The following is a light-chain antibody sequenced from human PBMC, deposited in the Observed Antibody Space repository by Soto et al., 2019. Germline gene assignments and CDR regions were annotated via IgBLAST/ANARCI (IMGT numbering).Light chain of an antibody. V-gene: IGKV3-20*01. CDR3: QQYGRSPPFT. J-gene: IGKJ2*01. Sequence: EIVLTQSPGTLSLSPGERATLSCRASQSVSSTYIAWYQQNPGQAPRLLIYGASSRATGIPDRFSGSGSGTDFTLTISRLEPEDFAVYFCQQYGRSPPFTFARGTKVEIK. CDR2: GAS. CDR1: QSVSSTY.